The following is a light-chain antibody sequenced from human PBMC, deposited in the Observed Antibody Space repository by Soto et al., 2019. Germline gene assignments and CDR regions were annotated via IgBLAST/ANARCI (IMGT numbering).Light chain of an antibody. CDR1: QGISNY. J-gene: IGKJ1*01. CDR2: AAS. CDR3: QKYNSAPLT. Sequence: DIQMTQSPSSLSASVGERVTITCRESQGISNYLAWYQQKPGKVPKLLIYAASTLQSGVPSRFSGSGSGTDFTLTISSLQPEDVATYYCQKYNSAPLTFGQGTKVDI. V-gene: IGKV1-27*01.